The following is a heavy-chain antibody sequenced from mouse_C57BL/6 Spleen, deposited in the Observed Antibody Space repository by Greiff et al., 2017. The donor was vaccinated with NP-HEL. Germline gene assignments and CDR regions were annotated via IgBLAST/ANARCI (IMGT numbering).Heavy chain of an antibody. J-gene: IGHJ2*01. Sequence: EVKVVESGEGLVKPGGSLKLSCAASGFTFSSYAMSWVRQTPEKRLEWVAYISSGGDYIYYADTVKGRFTISRDNARNTLYLQMSSLKSEDTAMYYCTRDGYYSHYFDYWGQGTTLTVSS. V-gene: IGHV5-9-1*02. CDR1: GFTFSSYA. CDR3: TRDGYYSHYFDY. D-gene: IGHD2-3*01. CDR2: ISSGGDYI.